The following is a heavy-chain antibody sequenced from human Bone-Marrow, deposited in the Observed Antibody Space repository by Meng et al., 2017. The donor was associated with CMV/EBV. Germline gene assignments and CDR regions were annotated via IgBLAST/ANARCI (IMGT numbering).Heavy chain of an antibody. Sequence: SETLSLTCTVSGGSISSYYWSWIRPPPGKGLEWIGYIYYSGSTNYNPSLKSRVTISVDTSKNQFSLKLSSVIAADTAVYYCARDSGVYGMDVWGQGTTVTVSS. D-gene: IGHD3-10*01. V-gene: IGHV4-59*01. J-gene: IGHJ6*02. CDR2: IYYSGST. CDR1: GGSISSYY. CDR3: ARDSGVYGMDV.